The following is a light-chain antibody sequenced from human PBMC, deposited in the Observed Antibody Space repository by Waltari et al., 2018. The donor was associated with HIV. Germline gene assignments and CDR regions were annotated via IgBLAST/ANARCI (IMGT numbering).Light chain of an antibody. CDR1: RSNIGRNT. Sequence: QSVLSQPPSASGTPGQRVTISCSGSRSNIGRNTVHLYQPPPGTAPKLLIYSNSQRPSGVPDRFSGSKSGTSASLAISGLQSEDEAEYYCAAWDDSLTGSHVIFGGGTKLTVL. V-gene: IGLV1-44*01. J-gene: IGLJ2*01. CDR3: AAWDDSLTGSHVI. CDR2: SNS.